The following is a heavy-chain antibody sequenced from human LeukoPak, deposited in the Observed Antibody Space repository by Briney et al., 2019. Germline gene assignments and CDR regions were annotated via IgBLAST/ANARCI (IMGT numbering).Heavy chain of an antibody. CDR1: GFTFSSYA. D-gene: IGHD6-19*01. CDR2: ISYDGSNK. Sequence: GGSLRLSCAASGFTFSSYAMHWVRQAPGKGLEWVAVISYDGSNKYYADSVKGRFTISRDNSKNTLYLQMNSLRAEDTAVYYCAREVIPSSSGWYLEWGQGTLVTVSS. V-gene: IGHV3-30-3*01. J-gene: IGHJ4*02. CDR3: AREVIPSSSGWYLE.